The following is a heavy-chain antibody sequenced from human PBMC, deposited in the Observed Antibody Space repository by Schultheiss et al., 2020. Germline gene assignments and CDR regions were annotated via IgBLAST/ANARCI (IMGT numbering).Heavy chain of an antibody. CDR2: IGGDGRDT. Sequence: GGSLRLSCVASGFTLSDYAMSWVRQVPGKGLEWVSSIGGDGRDTFYADSVRGRFTISRDNSKNALYLQMNSLRAEDTAVYYCAKSASRDGYMSLYWGQGTLVTVSS. D-gene: IGHD5-24*01. CDR3: AKSASRDGYMSLY. J-gene: IGHJ4*02. V-gene: IGHV3-23*01. CDR1: GFTLSDYA.